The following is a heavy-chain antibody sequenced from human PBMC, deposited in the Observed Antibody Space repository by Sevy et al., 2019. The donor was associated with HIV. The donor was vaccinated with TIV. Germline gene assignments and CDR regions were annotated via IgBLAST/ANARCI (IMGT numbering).Heavy chain of an antibody. CDR3: AKGRQQWPSDL. CDR2: ISSSGNTA. D-gene: IGHD6-19*01. V-gene: IGHV3-23*01. J-gene: IGHJ5*02. Sequence: GGSLRLSCVGSGFIFNRYAMTWVRQAPGKGLECVSGISSSGNTAKYTDSVKGRFTVSRDNSKNTLYLDMNNLRTDDTAMYYCAKGRQQWPSDLWGQGTLVTVSS. CDR1: GFIFNRYA.